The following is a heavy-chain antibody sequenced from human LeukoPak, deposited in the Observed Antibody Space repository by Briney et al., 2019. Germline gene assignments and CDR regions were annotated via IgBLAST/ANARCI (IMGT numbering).Heavy chain of an antibody. CDR2: INHSGST. D-gene: IGHD3-3*01. J-gene: IGHJ4*02. V-gene: IGHV4-34*01. CDR1: GGSFSGYY. Sequence: SETLSLTCAVYGGSFSGYYWSWIRQPPGKGLEWIGEINHSGSTNYNPSLKSRVTISVDTSKNQFSLKVSSVTAADTAVYYCARGDFKSGSNWGQGTLSPSPQ. CDR3: ARGDFKSGSN.